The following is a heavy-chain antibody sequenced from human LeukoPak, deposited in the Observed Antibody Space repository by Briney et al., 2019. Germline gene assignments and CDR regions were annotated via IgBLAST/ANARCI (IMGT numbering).Heavy chain of an antibody. V-gene: IGHV3-49*04. CDR2: IRSKAYGGTT. CDR3: TSCSSGCDYYGMDV. J-gene: IGHJ6*04. D-gene: IGHD6-19*01. Sequence: GRSLRLSCTASGFTFGGYAMSWVRQAPGKGLEWVGFIRSKAYGGTTEYAASVKGRFTISRDDSKRIAYLQMNSLKTEDTAVYYCTSCSSGCDYYGMDVWGKGTTVTVSS. CDR1: GFTFGGYA.